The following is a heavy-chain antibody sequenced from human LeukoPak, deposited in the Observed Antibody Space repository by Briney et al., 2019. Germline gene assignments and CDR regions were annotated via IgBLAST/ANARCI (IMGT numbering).Heavy chain of an antibody. D-gene: IGHD4-11*01. V-gene: IGHV4-31*03. J-gene: IGHJ4*02. CDR3: ARLRTTVTTVDY. Sequence: PSQALSPTCTVSGGSISSGGYYWSWIRQHPGEGLEWIGYIYYSGSTYYNPPLKSRVTISVDTSKNQFSLKLSSVTAADTAVYYCARLRTTVTTVDYWGQGTLVTVSS. CDR2: IYYSGST. CDR1: GGSISSGGYY.